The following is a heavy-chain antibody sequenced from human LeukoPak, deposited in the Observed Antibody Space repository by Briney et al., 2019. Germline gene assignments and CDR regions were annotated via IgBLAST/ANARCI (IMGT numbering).Heavy chain of an antibody. D-gene: IGHD5-24*01. V-gene: IGHV4-39*07. CDR1: GGSISSSSYY. J-gene: IGHJ6*03. Sequence: SETLSLTCTVSGGSISSSSYYWGWIRQPPGKGLEWIGSIYYSGSTYYNPSLKSRVTISVDTSKNQFSLKLSSVTAADTAVYYCARDRDTDGHYYYYMDVWGKGTTVTISS. CDR2: IYYSGST. CDR3: ARDRDTDGHYYYYMDV.